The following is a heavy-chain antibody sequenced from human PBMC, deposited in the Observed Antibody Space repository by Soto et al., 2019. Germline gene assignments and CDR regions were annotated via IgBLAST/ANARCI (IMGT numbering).Heavy chain of an antibody. CDR2: INHSGST. J-gene: IGHJ4*02. V-gene: IGHV4-34*01. D-gene: IGHD4-17*01. Sequence: QVQLQQWGAGLLKPSETLSLICAVYGGSFSGYYWSWIRQSPGKGLEWIGEINHSGSTNNNPSLKNRVTISVDTSKNQFPLKLSSVTAADTAVYYCARGSRGGDYVLDYWGQGMLVTVSS. CDR3: ARGSRGGDYVLDY. CDR1: GGSFSGYY.